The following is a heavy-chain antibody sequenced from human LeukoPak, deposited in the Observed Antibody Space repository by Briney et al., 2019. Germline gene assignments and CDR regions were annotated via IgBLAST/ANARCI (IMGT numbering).Heavy chain of an antibody. CDR2: HIPILGTS. D-gene: IGHD2-8*01. CDR1: GGFFSGSA. Sequence: GASVKVSCKASGGFFSGSAISWVRRAPGQGLEWIGGHIPILGTSHYAQKFQGRVTITADESTSTAYMELSSLRSEDTAVYYCARGFCTNGVCPWGQGTLVTVSS. V-gene: IGHV1-69*01. CDR3: ARGFCTNGVCP. J-gene: IGHJ5*02.